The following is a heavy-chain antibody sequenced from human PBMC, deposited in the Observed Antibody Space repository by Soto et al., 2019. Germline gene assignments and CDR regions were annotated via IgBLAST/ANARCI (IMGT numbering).Heavy chain of an antibody. CDR1: GFTFSSYG. Sequence: GGSLRLSCAASGFTFSSYGMHWVRQAPGKGLEWVAVISYDGSNKYYADSVKGRFTISRDNSKNTLYLQMNSLRAEDTAVYYCAKDGPYCSGGSCGSKDYYYYYMDVWGKGTTVTVSS. D-gene: IGHD2-15*01. CDR2: ISYDGSNK. V-gene: IGHV3-30*18. J-gene: IGHJ6*03. CDR3: AKDGPYCSGGSCGSKDYYYYYMDV.